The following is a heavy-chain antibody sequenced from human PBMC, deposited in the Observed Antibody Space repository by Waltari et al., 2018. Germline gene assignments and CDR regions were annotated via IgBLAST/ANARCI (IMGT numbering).Heavy chain of an antibody. CDR2: IYTSGST. CDR3: ARHLQYYYDSSGYGAFDI. D-gene: IGHD3-22*01. Sequence: QVQLPESGPGLVKPSETLSLTCTVSGGSISSYYWSWIRQPAGTGLEWIGRIYTSGSTNYNPSLKSRVTMSVDTSKNQFSLKLSSVTAADTAVYYCARHLQYYYDSSGYGAFDIWGQGTMVTVSS. CDR1: GGSISSYY. V-gene: IGHV4-4*07. J-gene: IGHJ3*02.